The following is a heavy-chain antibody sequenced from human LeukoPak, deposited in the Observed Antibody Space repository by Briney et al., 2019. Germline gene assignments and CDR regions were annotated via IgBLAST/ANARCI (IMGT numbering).Heavy chain of an antibody. D-gene: IGHD1-26*01. V-gene: IGHV3-74*01. CDR2: INSDGSTT. Sequence: GGSLRLSCAASGFTFDGYWMHWVRQAPGKGLVWVSRINSDGSTTNYADSVMGRFTISRDNSKNTLYLQMNSLRAEDTAVYYCARTNIVGATYDAFDIWGQGTMVTVSS. CDR3: ARTNIVGATYDAFDI. CDR1: GFTFDGYW. J-gene: IGHJ3*02.